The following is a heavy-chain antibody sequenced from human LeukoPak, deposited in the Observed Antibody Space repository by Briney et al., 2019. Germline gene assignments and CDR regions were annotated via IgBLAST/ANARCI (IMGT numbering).Heavy chain of an antibody. J-gene: IGHJ4*02. Sequence: GGSLRLSCAASGFTFSSYGMHWVRQAPGKGLEWVAFIRYDGSNKYYADSVKGRFTISRDNSKNTLYLQMNSLRAEDTAVYYCAKGRFLEWLRFDYWGQGTLVSVST. CDR3: AKGRFLEWLRFDY. V-gene: IGHV3-30*02. CDR2: IRYDGSNK. D-gene: IGHD3-3*01. CDR1: GFTFSSYG.